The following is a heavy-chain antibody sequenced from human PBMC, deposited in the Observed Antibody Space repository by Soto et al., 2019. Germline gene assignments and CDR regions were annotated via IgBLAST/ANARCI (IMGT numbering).Heavy chain of an antibody. V-gene: IGHV4-31*03. J-gene: IGHJ4*02. Sequence: SETLSLTCTVSGGSISSGGYYWSWIRQHPGKGLEWIGYIYYSGSTYYNPSLKSRVAISVDTSKNQFSLKLSSVTAADTAVYYCARDPLTFGGVRDYWGQGTLVTV. CDR1: GGSISSGGYY. CDR2: IYYSGST. CDR3: ARDPLTFGGVRDY. D-gene: IGHD3-16*01.